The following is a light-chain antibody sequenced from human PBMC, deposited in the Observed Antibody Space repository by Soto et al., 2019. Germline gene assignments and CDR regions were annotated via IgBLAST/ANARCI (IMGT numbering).Light chain of an antibody. Sequence: DIVMTQSPLSLPVTPGEPASISCRSSQSLLHSNGYNYLDWYLQKPGQSPQLLIYLGSNRASGVPDRFSGSGPGTDFTLKISRVEAEDVGLYYCMQALQTPLTFGGGTKVEIK. V-gene: IGKV2-28*01. CDR3: MQALQTPLT. J-gene: IGKJ4*01. CDR1: QSLLHSNGYNY. CDR2: LGS.